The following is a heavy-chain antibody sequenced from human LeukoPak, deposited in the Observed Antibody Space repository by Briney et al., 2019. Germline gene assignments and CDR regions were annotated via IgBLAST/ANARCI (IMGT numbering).Heavy chain of an antibody. CDR3: ARQRGREYYFDY. J-gene: IGHJ4*02. Sequence: PSATLSLTCTVSGGSISSSSYYWGWIRQPPGKGLEWIGSIYYSGSTYYNPSLKSRVTISVDTSKNQFSLKLSSVTAADTAVYYCARQRGREYYFDYWGQGTLVTVSS. CDR2: IYYSGST. CDR1: GGSISSSSYY. V-gene: IGHV4-39*01. D-gene: IGHD3-10*01.